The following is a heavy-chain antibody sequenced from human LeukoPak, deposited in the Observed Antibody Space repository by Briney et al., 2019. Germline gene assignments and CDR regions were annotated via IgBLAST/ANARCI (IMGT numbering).Heavy chain of an antibody. CDR2: IYYSGNA. Sequence: SETLSLTCTVSGGSVSSDPYYWSWIRQPPGKGLEWVGYIYYSGNANYNPSLKSRVTISVDTSKNQFSLNLSSVTAADTAVYYCARDRPGQGGAYDWGQGTLVTVSS. CDR1: GGSVSSDPYY. J-gene: IGHJ4*02. D-gene: IGHD1-14*01. CDR3: ARDRPGQGGAYD. V-gene: IGHV4-61*01.